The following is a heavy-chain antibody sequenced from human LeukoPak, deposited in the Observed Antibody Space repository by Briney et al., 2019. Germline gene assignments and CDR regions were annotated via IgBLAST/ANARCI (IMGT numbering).Heavy chain of an antibody. CDR3: ARGGYCSGGSCSYNWFDP. J-gene: IGHJ5*02. D-gene: IGHD2-15*01. CDR1: GYTYTSYV. CDR2: MNPNSGNT. V-gene: IGHV1-8*01. Sequence: GASVKVSCKASGYTYTSYVINGVRQATGQGLEWMGWMNPNSGNTGYAQKFQGRVTMTRNTSISTAYMELSSLRSEDTAVYYCARGGYCSGGSCSYNWFDPWGQGTLVTVSS.